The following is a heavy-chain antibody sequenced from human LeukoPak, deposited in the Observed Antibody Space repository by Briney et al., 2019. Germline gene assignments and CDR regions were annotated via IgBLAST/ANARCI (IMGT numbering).Heavy chain of an antibody. Sequence: GGSLRLSCAASGFTFSSYGMHWVRQAPGKGLEWVAFIRYDGSNKYYADSVKGRFTISRDNSKNTLYLQMNSLRAEDTAVYYCARGSRVVAATPGDYWGQGTLVTVSS. V-gene: IGHV3-30*02. D-gene: IGHD2-15*01. CDR2: IRYDGSNK. CDR1: GFTFSSYG. CDR3: ARGSRVVAATPGDY. J-gene: IGHJ4*02.